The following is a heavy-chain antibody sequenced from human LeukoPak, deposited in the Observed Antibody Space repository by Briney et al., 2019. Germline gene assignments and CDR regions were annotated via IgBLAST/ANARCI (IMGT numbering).Heavy chain of an antibody. CDR2: IKSKTDGGTT. Sequence: PGGSLRLSCAASGFTFSNAWMSWVRQAPGKGLEWVGRIKSKTDGGTTDYAAPVKGRFTISRDDSKDTLYLQMNSLKTEDTAVYYCTTDPDSSAGDYWGQGTLVTVSS. D-gene: IGHD6-19*01. J-gene: IGHJ4*02. V-gene: IGHV3-15*01. CDR3: TTDPDSSAGDY. CDR1: GFTFSNAW.